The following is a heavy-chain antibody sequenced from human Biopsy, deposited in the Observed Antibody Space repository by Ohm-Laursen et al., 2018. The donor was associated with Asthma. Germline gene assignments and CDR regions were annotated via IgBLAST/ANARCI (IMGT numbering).Heavy chain of an antibody. CDR3: ARAVDYSHYYGIDV. J-gene: IGHJ6*02. Sequence: GSSVKVSCKTSGYTFNSAGITWVRQVPGQGLEWMGWISVYNGNTKVAQKLQDRVTMITGTSTSTAYMELRSLRSDDTAVYFCARAVDYSHYYGIDVWGQGTTVTVS. D-gene: IGHD3-10*01. V-gene: IGHV1-18*01. CDR2: ISVYNGNT. CDR1: GYTFNSAG.